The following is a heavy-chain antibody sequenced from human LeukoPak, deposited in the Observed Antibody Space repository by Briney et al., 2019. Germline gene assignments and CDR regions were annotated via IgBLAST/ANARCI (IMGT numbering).Heavy chain of an antibody. CDR2: IKQDGSEK. V-gene: IGHV3-7*01. Sequence: PGGSLRLSCAASGFTFSSYWMSWVRQAPGKGLEWVANIKQDGSEKYYVDSVKGRFTISRDNAKNSLYLQMNSLRAEDTAVYYCAREVTLAVAERGGDYWGQGTLVTVSS. D-gene: IGHD6-19*01. CDR3: AREVTLAVAERGGDY. J-gene: IGHJ4*02. CDR1: GFTFSSYW.